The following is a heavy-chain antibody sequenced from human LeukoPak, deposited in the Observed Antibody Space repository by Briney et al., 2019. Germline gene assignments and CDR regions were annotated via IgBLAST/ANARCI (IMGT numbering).Heavy chain of an antibody. V-gene: IGHV4-39*01. CDR2: IYYSGST. CDR3: ARHKDYYYSYMDV. J-gene: IGHJ6*03. CDR1: GDSISTSSYY. Sequence: SETLSPTCSVSGDSISTSSYYWGWIRQPPGKGLGWIGTIYYSGSTYYNPSLTSRVTISVDTSKNQFSLKLSSVTAADTAVYYCARHKDYYYSYMDVWGKGTTVTISS.